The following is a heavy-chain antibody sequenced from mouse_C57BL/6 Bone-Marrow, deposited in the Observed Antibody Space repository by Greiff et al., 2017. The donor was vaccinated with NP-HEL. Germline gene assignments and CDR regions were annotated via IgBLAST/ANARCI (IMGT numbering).Heavy chain of an antibody. J-gene: IGHJ4*01. Sequence: EVQLQQSGGGLVKPGGSLKLSCAASGFTFSSYAMSRVRQTPEKRLEWVATISDGGSYTYYPDNVKGRFTISRDNAKNNLYLQMSHLKSEDTAMYYCARDKMDYWGQGTSVTVSS. CDR1: GFTFSSYA. CDR3: ARDKMDY. CDR2: ISDGGSYT. V-gene: IGHV5-4*01.